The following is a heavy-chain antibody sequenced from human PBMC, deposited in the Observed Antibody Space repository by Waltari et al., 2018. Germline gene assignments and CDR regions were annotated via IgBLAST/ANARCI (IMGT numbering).Heavy chain of an antibody. J-gene: IGHJ6*02. D-gene: IGHD1-1*01. V-gene: IGHV4-61*02. CDR2: IYTSGST. Sequence: QVQLQESGPGLVKPSQTLSLTCTVSGGSISSGSYYWSWIRQPAGKGLEWIGRIYTSGSTNYNPSLKSRVTISVDTSKNQFSLKLSSVTAADTAVYYCARAPNWNLGYGVDVWGQGTTVTVSS. CDR1: GGSISSGSYY. CDR3: ARAPNWNLGYGVDV.